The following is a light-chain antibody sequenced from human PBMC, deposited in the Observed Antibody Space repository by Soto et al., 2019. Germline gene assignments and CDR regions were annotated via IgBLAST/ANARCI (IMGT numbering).Light chain of an antibody. J-gene: IGKJ3*01. V-gene: IGKV1-39*01. CDR2: AAS. CDR3: QQSYSTLSS. CDR1: QTIIRY. Sequence: DIQMTKSPSSLSASVGDRVTITCRASQTIIRYLNWYQQKPGRAPNLLIYAASNLQSGVPSRFSGSASGTEFTLTIISLQPEDFATYYCQQSYSTLSSFGPGTKVDIK.